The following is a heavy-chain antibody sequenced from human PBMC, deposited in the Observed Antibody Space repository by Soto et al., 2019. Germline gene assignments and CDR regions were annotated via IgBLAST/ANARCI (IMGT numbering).Heavy chain of an antibody. CDR3: ARKDYVWGSYTYVPIYYYYYGMDV. V-gene: IGHV1-69*13. D-gene: IGHD3-16*01. J-gene: IGHJ6*02. CDR2: IIPIFGTA. CDR1: GGTFSSYA. Sequence: SEKVSCKASGGTFSSYAISWVRQAPGQGLEWMGGIIPIFGTANYAQKFQGRVTITADESTSTAYMELSSLRSEDTAVYYCARKDYVWGSYTYVPIYYYYYGMDVWGQGTRVTLAS.